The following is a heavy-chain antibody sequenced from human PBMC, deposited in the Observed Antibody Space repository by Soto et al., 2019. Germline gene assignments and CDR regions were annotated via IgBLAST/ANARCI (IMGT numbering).Heavy chain of an antibody. CDR1: GGSISSYY. CDR3: ARVVGGYPDKGYYYYMDV. CDR2: IYYSGST. V-gene: IGHV4-59*01. Sequence: SETLSLTCTVSGGSISSYYWSWIRQPPGKGLEWIGYIYYSGSTNYNPSLKSRVTISVDTSKNQFSLKLSSVTAADTAVYYCARVVGGYPDKGYYYYMDVWGKGTTVTVAS. D-gene: IGHD2-15*01. J-gene: IGHJ6*03.